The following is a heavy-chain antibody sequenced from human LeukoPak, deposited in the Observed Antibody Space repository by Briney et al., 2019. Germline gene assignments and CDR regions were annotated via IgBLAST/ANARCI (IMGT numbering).Heavy chain of an antibody. CDR1: GFTFGDYS. CDR2: IHWTGGIV. Sequence: GGSLRLSCAGSGFTFGDYSVHWVRQAPGKGLEWISGIHWTGGIVAYAASVKGRFTISRDNAKNSLYLEMNSLKPEDTALYYCAKLMVGGLAKSPFDSWGQGTLVTVSS. J-gene: IGHJ4*02. V-gene: IGHV3-9*01. D-gene: IGHD3-10*01. CDR3: AKLMVGGLAKSPFDS.